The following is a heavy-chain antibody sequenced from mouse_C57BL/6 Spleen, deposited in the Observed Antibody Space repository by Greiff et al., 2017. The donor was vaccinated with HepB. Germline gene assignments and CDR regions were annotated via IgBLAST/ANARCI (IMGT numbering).Heavy chain of an antibody. CDR3: TREGAYGKEGDY. CDR1: GFTFTSYW. J-gene: IGHJ2*03. D-gene: IGHD2-10*02. Sequence: VQLQQSGPVLARPGASVKMSCKTSGFTFTSYWLHWVKQRPGQGLEWIGAIYPGNSDTSYNQKFKGKAKLTAVTSASTAYMELSSLTNEDSAVYYCTREGAYGKEGDYWGEGTRRTVAS. V-gene: IGHV1-5*01. CDR2: IYPGNSDT.